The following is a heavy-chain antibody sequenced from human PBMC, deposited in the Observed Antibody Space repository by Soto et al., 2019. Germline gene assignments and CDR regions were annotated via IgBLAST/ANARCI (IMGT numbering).Heavy chain of an antibody. Sequence: SETLSLTCTVSGGSISSSSYYWGWIRQPPGKGLEWIGSIYYSGSTYYNPSLKSRVTISVDTSKNQFSLKLSSVTAADTAVYYCARHWVSPGIAAADTTFDYWGQGTLVTVSS. V-gene: IGHV4-39*01. CDR2: IYYSGST. CDR1: GGSISSSSYY. D-gene: IGHD6-13*01. CDR3: ARHWVSPGIAAADTTFDY. J-gene: IGHJ4*02.